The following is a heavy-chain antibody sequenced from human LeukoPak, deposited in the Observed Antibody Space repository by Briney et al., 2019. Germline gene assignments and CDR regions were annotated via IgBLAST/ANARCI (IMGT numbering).Heavy chain of an antibody. Sequence: KAGGSLRLSCAASGFSFSTYTINWVRQAPGKGLEWVSSMSSSSSYTYSADSVKGRFTISRDNAKNSLYLQMNSLRAEDTAVYYCARDPSAYAFDIWGQGTMVTVSS. V-gene: IGHV3-21*01. CDR2: MSSSSSYT. J-gene: IGHJ3*02. CDR1: GFSFSTYT. CDR3: ARDPSAYAFDI.